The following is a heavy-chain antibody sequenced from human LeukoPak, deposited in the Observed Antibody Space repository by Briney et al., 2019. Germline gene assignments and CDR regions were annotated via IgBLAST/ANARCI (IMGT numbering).Heavy chain of an antibody. CDR2: INHSGST. V-gene: IGHV4-34*01. Sequence: NPSETLPLTCAVYGGSFSGYYWSWIRQPPGKGLEWIGEINHSGSTNYNPSLKSRVTISVDTSKNQFSLKLSSVTAADTAVYYCARATGYCSGGSCYHDAFDIWGQGTMVTVSS. CDR3: ARATGYCSGGSCYHDAFDI. J-gene: IGHJ3*02. CDR1: GGSFSGYY. D-gene: IGHD2-15*01.